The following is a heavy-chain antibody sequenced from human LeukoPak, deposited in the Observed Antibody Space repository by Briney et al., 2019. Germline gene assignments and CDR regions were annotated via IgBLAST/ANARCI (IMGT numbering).Heavy chain of an antibody. J-gene: IGHJ4*02. CDR3: ARRYFDY. V-gene: IGHV3-7*01. Sequence: GSLRLSCAASGFTFSNYWMSWVRQAPGKGLEWVANIKQDGSEKYCVDSVKGRFTISRDNAKNSLYLQMNSLRAGDTAVYYCARRYFDYWGQGTLVTISS. CDR1: GFTFSNYW. D-gene: IGHD1-14*01. CDR2: IKQDGSEK.